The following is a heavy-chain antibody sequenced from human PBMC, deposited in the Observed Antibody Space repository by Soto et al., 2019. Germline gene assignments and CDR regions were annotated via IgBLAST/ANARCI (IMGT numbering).Heavy chain of an antibody. D-gene: IGHD6-6*01. CDR1: GGSFSGYY. Sequence: SETLSLTCAVYGGSFSGYYWSWIRQPPGKGLEWMGEINHSGSTNYNPSLKSRVTISVDTSKNQFSLKRSSVTAADTAVYDGARQSLGAWYHLKYSSSYFDYWGQGTLVTVSS. CDR3: ARQSLGAWYHLKYSSSYFDY. V-gene: IGHV4-34*01. CDR2: INHSGST. J-gene: IGHJ4*02.